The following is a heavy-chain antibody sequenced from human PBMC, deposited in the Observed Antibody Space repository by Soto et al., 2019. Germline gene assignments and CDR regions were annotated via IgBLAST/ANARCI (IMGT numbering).Heavy chain of an antibody. CDR2: IVVSSGNT. CDR1: GFTFFTSA. D-gene: IGHD2-21*02. V-gene: IGHV1-58*01. Sequence: SVKVSCKASGFTFFTSAVQWVRQARGQGLEWIGWIVVSSGNTNYAQKFQERVTITRDMSTNTAYMELTSLRSEDTAVYYCAADPYCGGDCYFDYWGQGIVVTVS. J-gene: IGHJ4*02. CDR3: AADPYCGGDCYFDY.